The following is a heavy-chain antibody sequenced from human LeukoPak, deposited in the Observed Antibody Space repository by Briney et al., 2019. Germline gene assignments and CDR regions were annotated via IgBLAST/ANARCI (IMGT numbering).Heavy chain of an antibody. Sequence: GGSLRLSCAASGFTFTSYSMNWVRQAPGKGLEWVSTISGGGGSTYYADSVKGRFTISRDNSKNTLYLQMNSLRAEDTAVYYCANGELGVYWGQGTLVTVSS. CDR1: GFTFTSYS. CDR2: ISGGGGST. V-gene: IGHV3-23*01. J-gene: IGHJ4*02. D-gene: IGHD3-10*01. CDR3: ANGELGVY.